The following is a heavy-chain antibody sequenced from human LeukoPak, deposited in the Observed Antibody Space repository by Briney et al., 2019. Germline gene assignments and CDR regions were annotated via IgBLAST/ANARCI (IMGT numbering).Heavy chain of an antibody. CDR2: IYYSGTT. D-gene: IGHD5-24*01. Sequence: SETLSLTCAVYGGSLSGSYRSWIRQPPGKGLEWIGSIYYSGTTYYNPSLKSRVTISADTSKNQFSLKLSSVTAADTAVYYCGRHSYRGWLQFFDYWGQGTRVTVSS. CDR1: GGSLSGSY. J-gene: IGHJ4*02. CDR3: GRHSYRGWLQFFDY. V-gene: IGHV4-39*01.